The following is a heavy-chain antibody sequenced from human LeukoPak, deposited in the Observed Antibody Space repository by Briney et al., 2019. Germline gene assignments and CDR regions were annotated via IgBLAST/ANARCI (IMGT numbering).Heavy chain of an antibody. CDR2: IKQDGSEK. CDR1: GFTFSRSW. D-gene: IGHD3-22*01. J-gene: IGHJ4*02. V-gene: IGHV3-7*01. CDR3: ARVPNYYDSSGYSYFDY. Sequence: PGGSLRLSCAASGFTFSRSWMTWVRQAPGKGLEWVANIKQDGSEKYYVDSVKGRFTISRDNAKNSLYLQMNSLRAEDTAVYYCARVPNYYDSSGYSYFDYWGQGTLVTVSS.